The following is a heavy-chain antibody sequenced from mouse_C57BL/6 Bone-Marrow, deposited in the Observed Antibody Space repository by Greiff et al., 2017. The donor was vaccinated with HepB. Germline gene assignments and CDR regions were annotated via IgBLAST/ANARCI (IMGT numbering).Heavy chain of an antibody. J-gene: IGHJ1*02. V-gene: IGHV7-3*01. CDR3: ARSTVGASYWHVDR. D-gene: IGHD1-1*01. CDR1: GFTFTDYY. CDR2: IRNKANGYTT. Sequence: EVQLVESGGGLVQPGGSLSLSCAASGFTFTDYYMSWVRQPPGKALEWLGFIRNKANGYTTEYSASVKGRFTISRDNSQSILYLQMNALRAEDSATYYCARSTVGASYWHVDRSATGTTVIVSS.